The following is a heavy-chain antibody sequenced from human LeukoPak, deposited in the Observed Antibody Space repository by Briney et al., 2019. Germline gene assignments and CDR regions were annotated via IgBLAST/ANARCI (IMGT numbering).Heavy chain of an antibody. CDR1: GGSISSSSYY. CDR3: ARLMGIATS. Sequence: SGTLSLTCTVSGGSISSSSYYWGWIRQPPGKGLEWIGSIYYSGSTYYNPSLKSRVTISVDTSKNQFSLKLSSVTAADTAVYYCARLMGIATSWGQGTLVTVSS. CDR2: IYYSGST. V-gene: IGHV4-39*07. J-gene: IGHJ5*02. D-gene: IGHD6-13*01.